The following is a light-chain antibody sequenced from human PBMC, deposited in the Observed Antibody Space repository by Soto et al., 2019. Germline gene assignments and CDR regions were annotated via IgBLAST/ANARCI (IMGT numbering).Light chain of an antibody. Sequence: QSVLTQPPSVSAAPGQKVTISCSGSSSNIGHNYVSWYQQLPGTAPKLLIYDNNKRPSGIPDRFSGSKSGTSATLGITGLQTGDEADYYCGTWDSSLSAGDVVFGGGTKLTVL. CDR3: GTWDSSLSAGDVV. J-gene: IGLJ2*01. CDR1: SSNIGHNY. V-gene: IGLV1-51*01. CDR2: DNN.